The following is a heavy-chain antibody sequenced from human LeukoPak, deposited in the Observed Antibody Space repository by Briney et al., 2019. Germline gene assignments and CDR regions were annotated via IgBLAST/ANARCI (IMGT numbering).Heavy chain of an antibody. CDR1: GGSITSRSYY. Sequence: SETLSLTCTVSGGSITSRSYYWGGIRQPPGKGLERIGSIYYSGSTYYNPSLKSRVTISVDTSKNQFSLKLISVTAADTVVYYCASYFEYWGQGTLVTVSS. CDR3: ASYFEY. J-gene: IGHJ4*02. V-gene: IGHV4-39*07. CDR2: IYYSGST.